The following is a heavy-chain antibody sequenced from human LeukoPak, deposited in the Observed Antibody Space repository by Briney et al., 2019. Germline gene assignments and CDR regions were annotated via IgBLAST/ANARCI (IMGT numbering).Heavy chain of an antibody. D-gene: IGHD2-15*01. J-gene: IGHJ4*02. V-gene: IGHV3-30*03. CDR1: GFTFRSSW. CDR3: ARVGRRYCSGGSCYGPFDY. Sequence: PGGSLRLSCAASGFTFRSSWIHWVRQAPGKGLEWVAVISYDGSNKYYADSVKGRFTISRDNSKNTLYLQMNSLRAEDTAVYYCARVGRRYCSGGSCYGPFDYWGQGTLVTVSS. CDR2: ISYDGSNK.